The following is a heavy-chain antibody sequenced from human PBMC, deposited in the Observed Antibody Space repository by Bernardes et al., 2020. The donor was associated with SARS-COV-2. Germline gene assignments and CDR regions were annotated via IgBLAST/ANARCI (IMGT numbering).Heavy chain of an antibody. V-gene: IGHV1-69*04. D-gene: IGHD3-3*01. CDR3: ARVRYDFCSGYHALLKYYYGKDV. J-gene: IGHJ6*02. CDR1: GCTFSSYA. Sequence: SVKVSCKASGCTFSSYAISWVRQAPGQGLEWMGRIIPILVIANYAQKFQGRVTITADKSTSTAYMELSSLRSEDTAVYYCARVRYDFCSGYHALLKYYYGKDVWGQGTTVTVSS. CDR2: IIPILVIA.